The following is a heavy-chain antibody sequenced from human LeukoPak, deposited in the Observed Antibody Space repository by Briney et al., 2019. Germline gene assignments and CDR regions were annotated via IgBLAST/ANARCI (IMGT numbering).Heavy chain of an antibody. V-gene: IGHV4-4*07. CDR1: GASISRYY. CDR2: IYISGST. J-gene: IGHJ3*02. CDR3: ARGGARIFDI. Sequence: RASETLSLTCTVSGASISRYYWSWIRQPAGKGLEWIGRIYISGSTNYNPSLKSRVTMSVDTSKNQFSLKLSSVTAADTAVFYCARGGARIFDIWGQGTLVTVSS. D-gene: IGHD1-26*01.